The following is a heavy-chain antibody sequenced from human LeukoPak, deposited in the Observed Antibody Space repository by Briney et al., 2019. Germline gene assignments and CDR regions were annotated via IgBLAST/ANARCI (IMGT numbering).Heavy chain of an antibody. V-gene: IGHV1-2*02. CDR2: INPNNGGT. J-gene: IGHJ4*02. CDR1: GYTFTDYY. D-gene: IGHD3-9*01. CDR3: ARDLTGAPPGY. Sequence: ASVKVSCKASGYTFTDYYMHWVRQAPGQGLEWMGWINPNNGGTNYAQKFQGRVTMTRDTSISTAYMELSRLRSDDTAVYYCARDLTGAPPGYWGQGTLVTVSS.